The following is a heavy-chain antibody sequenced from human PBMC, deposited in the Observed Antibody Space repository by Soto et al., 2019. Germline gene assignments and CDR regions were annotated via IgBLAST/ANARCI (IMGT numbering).Heavy chain of an antibody. CDR1: GYTFTNYA. CDR2: INAGNGNT. D-gene: IGHD6-19*01. Sequence: QVQVVQSGAEVKKPGASVKVSCKASGYTFTNYAMQWVRQAPGQRPEWMGWINAGNGNTKYSQKFRGRVTITRDTSASTAYMELSSLRSEDTAVYYCARDLGGWTDYWGQGTLVTVSS. CDR3: ARDLGGWTDY. V-gene: IGHV1-3*01. J-gene: IGHJ4*02.